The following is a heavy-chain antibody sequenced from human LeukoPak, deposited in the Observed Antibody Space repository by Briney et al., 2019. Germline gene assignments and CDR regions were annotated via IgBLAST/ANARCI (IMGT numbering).Heavy chain of an antibody. CDR2: FYTSGIT. D-gene: IGHD2-2*01. V-gene: IGHV4-61*02. Sequence: PSETLSLTCTVSGASISSGSYYWSWIRQPAGMGLEWIGRFYTSGITKYNPPLKSRVTISLDTSKNQFSLKLSSVTAADTAVYYCARALSSYCSSASCYSLNAFDTWGQGTMVTVSS. CDR3: ARALSSYCSSASCYSLNAFDT. J-gene: IGHJ3*02. CDR1: GASISSGSYY.